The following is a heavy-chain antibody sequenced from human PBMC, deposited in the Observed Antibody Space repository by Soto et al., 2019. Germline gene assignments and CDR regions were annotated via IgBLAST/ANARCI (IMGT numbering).Heavy chain of an antibody. Sequence: QITLKESGPTLVKPTQSLTLTCTFSGLSLTTSGEGVGWIRQPPGNALEWLAVIYWNDDKRYSPSPQSILTITNDTSKTQVVLTMTHMDPVDTATYYCAHTQELLWFGEIPHEAFDPWGQGTLVTVSS. CDR2: IYWNDDK. V-gene: IGHV2-5*01. CDR1: GLSLTTSGEG. J-gene: IGHJ5*02. D-gene: IGHD3-10*01. CDR3: AHTQELLWFGEIPHEAFDP.